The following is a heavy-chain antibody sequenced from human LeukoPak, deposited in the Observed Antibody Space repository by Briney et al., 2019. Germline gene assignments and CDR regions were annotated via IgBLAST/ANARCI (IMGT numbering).Heavy chain of an antibody. D-gene: IGHD6-13*01. J-gene: IGHJ4*02. CDR2: LTDSGGST. V-gene: IGHV3-23*01. Sequence: GGSLRLSRAASGFTFSSYAMSWVRQAPGKGLEWVTALTDSGGSTYYADSVKGRFTISRDNSQNTLYLQMNSLRVEDTAVYYCAKGSSSSRPYYFDYWGQGTLVTVSS. CDR1: GFTFSSYA. CDR3: AKGSSSSRPYYFDY.